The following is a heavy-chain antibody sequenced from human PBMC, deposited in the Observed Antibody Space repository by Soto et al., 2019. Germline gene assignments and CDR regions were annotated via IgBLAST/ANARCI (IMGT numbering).Heavy chain of an antibody. Sequence: QVQLVQSGAEVKKPGASVKVSCKASGYTFTSYYMHWVRQAPGQGLEWMGIINPSGGSTSYAQKFQGRVTRTRDTSTSTVYMELSSLRSEDTAVYYCAREPTGIVLMAGWFDPWGQGTLVTVSS. CDR3: AREPTGIVLMAGWFDP. D-gene: IGHD2-8*01. CDR2: INPSGGST. V-gene: IGHV1-46*03. J-gene: IGHJ5*02. CDR1: GYTFTSYY.